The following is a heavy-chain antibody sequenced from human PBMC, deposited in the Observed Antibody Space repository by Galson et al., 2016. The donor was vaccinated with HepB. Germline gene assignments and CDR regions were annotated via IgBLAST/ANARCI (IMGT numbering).Heavy chain of an antibody. V-gene: IGHV5-51*01. CDR3: ARGDVLAGSGAYDN. Sequence: QSGAEVKKPGESLKISCEASGYNFTNFWIAWVRQMPGKGLDWMGIIYPGDSVTRYSPSFQGQVIISVDKSINTAHLHWRSLKASDTARYYCARGDVLAGSGAYDNWGQGTLVFVSS. J-gene: IGHJ4*02. CDR1: GYNFTNFW. CDR2: IYPGDSVT. D-gene: IGHD6-19*01.